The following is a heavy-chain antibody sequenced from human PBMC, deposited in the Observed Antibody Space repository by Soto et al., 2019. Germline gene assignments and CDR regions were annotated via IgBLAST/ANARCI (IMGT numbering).Heavy chain of an antibody. D-gene: IGHD4-17*01. CDR3: AKDSTVTTSLFFYYYGFDV. V-gene: IGHV3-23*01. Sequence: VHLLESGGGLVQPGGSLRLACTASGFTFNHYAMSWVRQAPGKGLEWVSAVSGRGGSTKYADSVKGRFIISRDNSNSPLYLQMDSLRGEDTAVYYCAKDSTVTTSLFFYYYGFDVWGQGTTATVSS. CDR2: VSGRGGST. J-gene: IGHJ6*02. CDR1: GFTFNHYA.